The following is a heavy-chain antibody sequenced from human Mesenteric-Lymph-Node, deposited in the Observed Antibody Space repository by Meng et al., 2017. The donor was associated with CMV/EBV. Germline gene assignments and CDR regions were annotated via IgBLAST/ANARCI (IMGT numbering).Heavy chain of an antibody. V-gene: IGHV3-21*01. CDR3: ARPYCSSTRCPLDY. Sequence: GESLKISCAASGFTFSTYALNWVRQAPGKGLEWVSYISNSGTYIYYADSVKGRFTISRDNAKSSLYLQMNNLRAEDTAVYYCARPYCSSTRCPLDYWGQGALVTVSS. D-gene: IGHD2-2*01. J-gene: IGHJ4*02. CDR1: GFTFSTYA. CDR2: ISNSGTYI.